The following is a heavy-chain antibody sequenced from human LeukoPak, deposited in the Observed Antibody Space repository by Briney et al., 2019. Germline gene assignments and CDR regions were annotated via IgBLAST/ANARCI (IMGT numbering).Heavy chain of an antibody. D-gene: IGHD4-17*01. CDR1: GFTFSSYG. Sequence: PGGSLRLSCAASGFTFSSYGMHWVRQAPGKGLEWVAFIRYDGSNKYYADSVKGRFTISRDNAKNTLYLQMNSLTADDTAVYFCVREPYGDSVLDYWGQGTLVTVSS. V-gene: IGHV3-30*02. J-gene: IGHJ4*02. CDR2: IRYDGSNK. CDR3: VREPYGDSVLDY.